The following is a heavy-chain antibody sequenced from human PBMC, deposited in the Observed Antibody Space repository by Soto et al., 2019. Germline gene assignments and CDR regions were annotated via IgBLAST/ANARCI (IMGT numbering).Heavy chain of an antibody. D-gene: IGHD3-10*01. CDR1: GFMFSSYY. J-gene: IGHJ5*02. Sequence: PGGSLRLSCAASGFMFSSYYVNWVRQAPGKGLEWVSYISSGSGNILYADSVKGRFTISRDNAKNSLYLQMNSLRAEDTAVYYCARTYGTGSLNWFDPWGQGTLVTVSS. V-gene: IGHV3-48*04. CDR3: ARTYGTGSLNWFDP. CDR2: ISSGSGNI.